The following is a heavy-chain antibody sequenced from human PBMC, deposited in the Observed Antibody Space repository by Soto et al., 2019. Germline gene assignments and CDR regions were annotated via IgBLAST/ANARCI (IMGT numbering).Heavy chain of an antibody. CDR3: AKLVSLFDFWSGYYSGWFDP. CDR1: GGSSSSSSYY. V-gene: IGHV4-39*01. CDR2: IYYSGST. D-gene: IGHD3-3*01. J-gene: IGHJ5*02. Sequence: PSETLSLTCTVSGGSSSSSSYYWGWIRQPPGKGLEWIGSIYYSGSTYYNPSLKSRVTISVDTSKNQFSLKLSSVTAADTAVYYCAKLVSLFDFWSGYYSGWFDPWGQGTLVTV.